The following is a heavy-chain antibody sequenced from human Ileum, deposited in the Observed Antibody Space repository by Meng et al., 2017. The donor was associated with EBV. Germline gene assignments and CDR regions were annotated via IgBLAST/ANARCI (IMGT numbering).Heavy chain of an antibody. CDR2: LNWNGDNT. Sequence: EVHLGESGGVVVQPGESRRLSCEASGFTVDDYSMHWVRQAPGKGLEWVSLLNWNGDNTYYADSVKGRFTISRDNSKNSLYLQMDSLRIEDTAFYFCAKEGGTMWFDSWGQGTLVTVSS. CDR1: GFTVDDYS. CDR3: AKEGGTMWFDS. V-gene: IGHV3-43*01. D-gene: IGHD3-3*01. J-gene: IGHJ5*01.